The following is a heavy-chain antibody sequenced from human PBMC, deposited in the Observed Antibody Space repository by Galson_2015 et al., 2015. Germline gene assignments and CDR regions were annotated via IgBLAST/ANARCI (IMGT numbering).Heavy chain of an antibody. V-gene: IGHV3-11*01. J-gene: IGHJ6*02. CDR2: ISSSGSTI. CDR1: GFTFSDYY. Sequence: SLRLSCAASGFTFSDYYMSWLRQAPGKGLEWVSYISSSGSTIYYADSVKGRFTISRDNAKNSLYLQMNSLRAEDTAVYYCARDRDSSSWYAYYYYGMDVWGQGTTVTVSS. D-gene: IGHD6-13*01. CDR3: ARDRDSSSWYAYYYYGMDV.